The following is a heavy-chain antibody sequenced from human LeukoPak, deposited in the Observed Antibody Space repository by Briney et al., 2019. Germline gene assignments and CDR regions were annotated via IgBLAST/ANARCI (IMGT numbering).Heavy chain of an antibody. CDR3: AKDQRYSSVSYFDY. V-gene: IGHV3-23*01. CDR1: GFTFNSYS. D-gene: IGHD6-19*01. CDR2: ISGSGGST. Sequence: PGGSLRLSCAASGFTFNSYSMSWVRQAPGKGLEWVSAISGSGGSTYYPDSVKGRFTISRDNSKNILYLQMNSLRAEHTAVYYCAKDQRYSSVSYFDYWGQGTLVTVSS. J-gene: IGHJ4*02.